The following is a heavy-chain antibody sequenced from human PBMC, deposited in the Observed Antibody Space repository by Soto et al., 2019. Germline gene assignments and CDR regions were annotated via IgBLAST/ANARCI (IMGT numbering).Heavy chain of an antibody. CDR1: GGTFSSYA. V-gene: IGHV1-69*12. Sequence: QVQLVQSGAEVEKPGSSVKVSCKASGGTFSSYAISWVRQAPGQGLEWIGGITPILDAAHYAQKFQGRVTVTADEXTXXAYMELSSLRSEDTAVYYCANATSLYGAVYWYFDLWGRGTLVTVSS. J-gene: IGHJ2*01. CDR2: ITPILDAA. D-gene: IGHD3-10*02. CDR3: ANATSLYGAVYWYFDL.